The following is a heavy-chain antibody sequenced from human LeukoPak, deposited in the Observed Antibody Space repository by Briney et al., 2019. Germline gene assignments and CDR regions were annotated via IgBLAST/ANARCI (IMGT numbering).Heavy chain of an antibody. CDR3: AKDLEMATINFDY. J-gene: IGHJ4*02. CDR2: IYYSGST. Sequence: SETLSLTCTVSGGSISSSSYYWGWIRQPPGKGLEWIGSIYYSGSTYYNPSLKSRVTISVDKSKNQFSLKLSSVTAADTAVYYCAKDLEMATINFDYWGQGTLVTVSS. CDR1: GGSISSSSYY. D-gene: IGHD5-24*01. V-gene: IGHV4-39*07.